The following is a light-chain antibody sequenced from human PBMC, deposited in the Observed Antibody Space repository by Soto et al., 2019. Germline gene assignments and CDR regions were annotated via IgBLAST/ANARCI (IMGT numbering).Light chain of an antibody. V-gene: IGLV2-14*03. CDR3: SSYTSSSTYV. J-gene: IGLJ1*01. CDR1: SSDVGGYNY. Sequence: QSALTQPASVSGSPGQSITISCTGTSSDVGGYNYVSWYQHHPGQAPKLMIYDVSNRPSGVSNRFSGSKSGNTASLTISGLQAEDEADDYCSSYTSSSTYVFGTGTKVTVL. CDR2: DVS.